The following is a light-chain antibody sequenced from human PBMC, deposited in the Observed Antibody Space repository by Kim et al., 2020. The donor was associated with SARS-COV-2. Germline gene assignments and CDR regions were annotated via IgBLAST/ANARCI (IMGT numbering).Light chain of an antibody. CDR2: LGS. J-gene: IGKJ2*01. CDR1: QCLLLSTGYNY. CDR3: MQALQTPYT. Sequence: ASITCRVSQCLLLSTGYNYLYCYLQYPVPSPQLLIDLGSNRASSVPDRFSGSESVTDFTLIISRVEAEDVWVYYCMQALQTPYTCGQGTKLEIK. V-gene: IGKV2-28*01.